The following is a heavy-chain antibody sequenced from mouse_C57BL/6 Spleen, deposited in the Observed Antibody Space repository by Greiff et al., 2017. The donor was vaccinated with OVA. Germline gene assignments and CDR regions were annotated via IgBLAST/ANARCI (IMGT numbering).Heavy chain of an antibody. CDR3: ARPDYDYDEAWFAY. Sequence: EVQVVESGGGLVKPGGSLKLSCAASGFTFSDYGMPWVRQAPAKGLEWVAYISSGSSTIYYADTVKGRFTISRDNAKNTLFLQMTSLRSEETAMYYCARPDYDYDEAWFAYWGQGTLVTVSA. CDR1: GFTFSDYG. D-gene: IGHD2-4*01. J-gene: IGHJ3*01. CDR2: ISSGSSTI. V-gene: IGHV5-17*01.